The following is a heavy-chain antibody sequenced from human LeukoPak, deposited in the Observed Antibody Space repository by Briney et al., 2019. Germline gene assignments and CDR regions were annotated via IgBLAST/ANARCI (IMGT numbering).Heavy chain of an antibody. CDR1: GYSFSSFG. V-gene: IGHV1-18*01. Sequence: ASVKVSCKASGYSFSSFGITWVRQAPAQGHEWMGWISRHNGNTDYAQRFRGRVTLTIDTSTTTADMEVRDLIPDDTAVYYCARHYLGSGSEDYWGQGTLVSVSS. J-gene: IGHJ4*02. CDR2: ISRHNGNT. CDR3: ARHYLGSGSEDY. D-gene: IGHD3-10*01.